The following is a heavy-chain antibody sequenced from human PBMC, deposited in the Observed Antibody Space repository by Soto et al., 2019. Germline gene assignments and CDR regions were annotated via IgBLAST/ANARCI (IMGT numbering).Heavy chain of an antibody. CDR3: AGAPYYYFGMDV. J-gene: IGHJ6*02. CDR1: GFTFSNYW. CDR2: INTDGSST. Sequence: EVQLVESGGNLVQPGGSLRLSCAASGFTFSNYWMHWVRQAPGKGLLWVSRINTDGSSTTYADSVKGRFTISRDNAKNTLYLEVNSLRAEDTAVYYCAGAPYYYFGMDVWDQGTTVTVSS. V-gene: IGHV3-74*01.